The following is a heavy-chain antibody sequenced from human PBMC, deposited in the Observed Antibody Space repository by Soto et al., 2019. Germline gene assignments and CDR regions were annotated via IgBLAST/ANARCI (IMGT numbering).Heavy chain of an antibody. D-gene: IGHD2-2*01. V-gene: IGHV3-23*01. CDR3: AKDIADIVVIPASISAYYALHV. CDR2: ISGSGGSS. CDR1: GFTFSNYA. J-gene: IGHJ6*02. Sequence: HLLESGGGLVQPGGSLRLSCAASGFTFSNYAMSWVRQAPGKGLQWVSAISGSGGSSYYADSVKGRFTISRDNSKNTLYLQLNSLRAEDTAVYYCAKDIADIVVIPASISAYYALHVWGQGTTVTVSS.